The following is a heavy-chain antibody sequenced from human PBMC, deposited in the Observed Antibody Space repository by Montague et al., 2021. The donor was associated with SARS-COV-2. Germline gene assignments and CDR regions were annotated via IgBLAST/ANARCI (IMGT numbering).Heavy chain of an antibody. CDR2: IYDGGAV. V-gene: IGHV4-59*01. CDR1: GGSITGYY. J-gene: IGHJ3*02. Sequence: SETLSLTCTVSGGSITGYYWSWLRRSPGKRLEWIAYIYDGGAVSXNPSLGSRVTISTDTSKNQLSLKVNTVTAADTAVYYCVRDHPYGGPRGAYDIWGQGTVVTVSS. CDR3: VRDHPYGGPRGAYDI. D-gene: IGHD4-23*01.